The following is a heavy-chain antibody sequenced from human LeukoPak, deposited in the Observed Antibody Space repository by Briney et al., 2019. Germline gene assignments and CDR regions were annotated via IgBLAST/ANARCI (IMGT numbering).Heavy chain of an antibody. J-gene: IGHJ4*02. CDR2: ISSSSSTI. CDR3: ARATDIVLYYFDY. Sequence: GGSLRLSSAASGFTFSSYSMNWVRQAPGKGLEWVSYISSSSSTIYYADSVKGRLTISRDNAKNSLYLQMNSLRAEDTAVYYCARATDIVLYYFDYWGQGTLVTVSS. D-gene: IGHD2-8*01. V-gene: IGHV3-48*01. CDR1: GFTFSSYS.